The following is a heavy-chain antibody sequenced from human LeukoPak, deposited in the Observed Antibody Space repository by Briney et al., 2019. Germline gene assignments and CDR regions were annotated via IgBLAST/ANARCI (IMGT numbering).Heavy chain of an antibody. V-gene: IGHV3-33*01. Sequence: GGSLRLSCAASGFTFSSYGMHWVRQAPGKGLEWVAIIWYDGSDKYYADSVKGRFTISRDNSKNTLFLQMNSLRAEDSAIYYCARDGGPGYSSTWYDYWGQGTLVTVSS. D-gene: IGHD6-13*01. CDR1: GFTFSSYG. CDR2: IWYDGSDK. CDR3: ARDGGPGYSSTWYDY. J-gene: IGHJ4*02.